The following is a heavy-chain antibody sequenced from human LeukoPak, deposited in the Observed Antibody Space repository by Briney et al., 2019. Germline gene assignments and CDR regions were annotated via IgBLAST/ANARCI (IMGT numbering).Heavy chain of an antibody. D-gene: IGHD6-19*01. CDR2: IYYSGST. CDR3: ARGHLRGSSGEDYYYYGMDV. J-gene: IGHJ6*02. V-gene: IGHV4-61*01. Sequence: NPSETLSLTCTVSGGSVSSGSYYWSWIRQPPGKGLEWIGYIYYSGSTNYNPSLKSRVTISVDTSKNQFSLKLSSVTAADTAVYYCARGHLRGSSGEDYYYYGMDVWGQGTTVTVSS. CDR1: GGSVSSGSYY.